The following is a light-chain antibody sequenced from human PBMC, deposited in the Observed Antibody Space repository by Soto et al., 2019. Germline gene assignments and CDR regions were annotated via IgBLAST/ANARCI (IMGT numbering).Light chain of an antibody. CDR1: QSISSY. V-gene: IGKV1-39*01. CDR2: AAS. J-gene: IGKJ1*01. CDR3: QQSYSTPRT. Sequence: DIQMTQSPSSLSASVGDRVTITCRASQSISSYLNWYQQKPGKAPKLLIYAASSLQSGVPSRFSGSGSGTDCTLTISSLQPEDFATYDCQQSYSTPRTVGQGTKGEI.